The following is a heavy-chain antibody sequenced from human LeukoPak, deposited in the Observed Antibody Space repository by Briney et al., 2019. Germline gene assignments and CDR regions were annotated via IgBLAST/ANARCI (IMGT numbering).Heavy chain of an antibody. V-gene: IGHV4-30-4*01. D-gene: IGHD3-10*01. Sequence: SETLSLTCTVSGGSISSGDYYWSWIRQPPGKGLEWIGYIYYSGSTYYNPSLKSRVTISVDTSKNQFSLKLSSVTAADTAVYYCARDDRLVPFDCWGQGTLVTVSS. CDR1: GGSISSGDYY. CDR2: IYYSGST. J-gene: IGHJ4*02. CDR3: ARDDRLVPFDC.